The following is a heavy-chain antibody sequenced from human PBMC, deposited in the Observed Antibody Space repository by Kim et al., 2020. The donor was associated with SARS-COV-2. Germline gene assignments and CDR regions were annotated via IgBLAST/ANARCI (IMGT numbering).Heavy chain of an antibody. CDR1: GFTFSSYA. Sequence: GGSLRLSCAASGFTFSSYAMSWVRQAPGKGLEWVSAISGSGGSTYYADSVKCRFTISRDNSKNTLYLQMNSLRAEDTAVYYCAKSTPSDCGGDCLAYYCYGMDVWGQGTTVTVSS. CDR3: AKSTPSDCGGDCLAYYCYGMDV. CDR2: ISGSGGST. D-gene: IGHD2-21*01. V-gene: IGHV3-23*01. J-gene: IGHJ6*02.